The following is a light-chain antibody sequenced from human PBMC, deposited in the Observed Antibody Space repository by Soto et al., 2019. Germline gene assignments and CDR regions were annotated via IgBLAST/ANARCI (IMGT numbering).Light chain of an antibody. CDR3: QQYNSYSRT. Sequence: DIQMTQSPSXLXASVGXRVTITXRASQSXXXWLAWYQQKPGKAPKLLIYKASSLESGVPSRFSGSGSGTEFTLTISSLQPDDFATYYCQQYNSYSRTFGQGTKLEIK. J-gene: IGKJ2*01. V-gene: IGKV1-5*03. CDR2: KAS. CDR1: QSXXXW.